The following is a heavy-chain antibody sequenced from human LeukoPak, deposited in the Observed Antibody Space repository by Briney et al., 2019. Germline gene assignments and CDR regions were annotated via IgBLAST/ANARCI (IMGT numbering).Heavy chain of an antibody. CDR3: ARELRCTNGVCYDY. Sequence: GGSLRLSCAASGFTFSSYSMNWVRQAPGKGLEWVSSISSSSSYIYYADSVKGRFTISRDNAKNSLYLQMNSLRAEDTAVYYCARELRCTNGVCYDYWGQGTLVTVSS. J-gene: IGHJ4*02. CDR2: ISSSSSYI. D-gene: IGHD2-8*01. CDR1: GFTFSSYS. V-gene: IGHV3-21*01.